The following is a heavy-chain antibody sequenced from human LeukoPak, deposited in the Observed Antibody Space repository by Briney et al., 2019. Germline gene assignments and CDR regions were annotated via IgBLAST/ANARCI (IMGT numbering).Heavy chain of an antibody. CDR2: INPSGGST. Sequence: VSVKVSCKASGYTFTSYYMHWVRQAPGQELEWMGIINPSGGSTSYAQKFQGRVTMTRDTSTSTVYMELSSLRSEDTAVYYCARVSTVTSLRPHLLHWGQGTLVTVSS. CDR3: ARVSTVTSLRPHLLH. CDR1: GYTFTSYY. V-gene: IGHV1-46*01. D-gene: IGHD4-17*01. J-gene: IGHJ4*02.